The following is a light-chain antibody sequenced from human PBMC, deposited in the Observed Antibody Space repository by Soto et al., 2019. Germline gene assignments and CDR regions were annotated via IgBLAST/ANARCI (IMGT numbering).Light chain of an antibody. CDR1: SSNIGAGYD. CDR3: QSYDSTLSARYV. J-gene: IGLJ1*01. CDR2: GNI. V-gene: IGLV1-40*01. Sequence: QSVLTQPPSVSGAPGQRVTISCTGRSSNIGAGYDVHWYQQRPGTAPKLLIFGNINRPSGVPDRFSGSKSGTSASLAITRLQAEDEGDYYCQSYDSTLSARYVFGTGTKVTVL.